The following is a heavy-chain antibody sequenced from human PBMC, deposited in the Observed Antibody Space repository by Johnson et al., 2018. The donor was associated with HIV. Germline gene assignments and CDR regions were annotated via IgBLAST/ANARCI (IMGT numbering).Heavy chain of an antibody. CDR2: IKSKTDGETI. V-gene: IGHV3-15*01. J-gene: IGHJ3*02. Sequence: EVQLVESGGGVVRPGGSLRLSCAASGFTFPNAWMHWVRQAPGEGLAWVGRIKSKTDGETIDYAAPVKGRFTISRDDSKNTLYLQMNSLKTEDMAVYYCTTDVPGGPYYNAFDIWGQGTMVTVSS. CDR3: TTDVPGGPYYNAFDI. D-gene: IGHD1-26*01. CDR1: GFTFPNAW.